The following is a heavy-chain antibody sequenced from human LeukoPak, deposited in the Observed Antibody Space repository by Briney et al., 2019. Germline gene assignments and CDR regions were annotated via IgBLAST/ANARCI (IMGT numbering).Heavy chain of an antibody. CDR1: GGSISSSSYY. CDR2: IYYSGST. Sequence: SETLSLTCTVSGGSISSSSYYWGWIRQPPGKGLEWIGSIYYSGSTCYNPSLKSRVTISVDTSKNQFSLKLSSVTAADTAVYYCASLLTGTRTYWYFDLWGRGTLVTVSS. D-gene: IGHD1-7*01. V-gene: IGHV4-39*01. J-gene: IGHJ2*01. CDR3: ASLLTGTRTYWYFDL.